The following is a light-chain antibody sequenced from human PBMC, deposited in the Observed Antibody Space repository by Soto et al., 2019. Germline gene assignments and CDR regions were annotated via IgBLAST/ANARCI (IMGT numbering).Light chain of an antibody. J-gene: IGLJ2*01. CDR3: ATWDCTLTAPVV. CDR1: STSIGSNT. CDR2: SNN. Sequence: QSVLTQPPSASGTPGQRVTISCSGSSTSIGSNTVNWYQHLPGTAPRLLIYSNNQRPSGVPGRFSGSKSGTSSSLAISGLQSEDEAFYYGATWDCTLTAPVVFGGGTKLTVL. V-gene: IGLV1-44*01.